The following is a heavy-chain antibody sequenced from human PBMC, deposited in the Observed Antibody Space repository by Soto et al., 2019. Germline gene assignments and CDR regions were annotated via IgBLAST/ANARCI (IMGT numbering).Heavy chain of an antibody. CDR2: ISTYNGDT. V-gene: IGHV1-18*01. Sequence: QVQLVQSGAEVKKPGASVKVSCKASGYTFTRSGISWVRQAPGQGREWMGWISTYNGDTNYAQTFQGRDTMTTDTSTSTVHMEVRSLRSDDTAVYYCAREGVAPYYYYGMDVWGQGTPVTVSS. CDR3: AREGVAPYYYYGMDV. CDR1: GYTFTRSG. D-gene: IGHD5-12*01. J-gene: IGHJ6*02.